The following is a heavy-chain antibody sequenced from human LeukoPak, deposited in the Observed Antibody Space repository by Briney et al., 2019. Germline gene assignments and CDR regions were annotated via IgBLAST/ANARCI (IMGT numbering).Heavy chain of an antibody. V-gene: IGHV1-2*02. CDR1: GYTFTGYY. Sequence: ASVKVSCKASGYTFTGYYMHWVRQAPGQGLEWMGWINPNSGGTNYAQKFQGRVTMTRDTSISTAYMELSRLRSDDTAVYYCAASGSDILTGYRYYYYGMDVWGQGTTVTVSS. CDR2: INPNSGGT. J-gene: IGHJ6*02. CDR3: AASGSDILTGYRYYYYGMDV. D-gene: IGHD3-9*01.